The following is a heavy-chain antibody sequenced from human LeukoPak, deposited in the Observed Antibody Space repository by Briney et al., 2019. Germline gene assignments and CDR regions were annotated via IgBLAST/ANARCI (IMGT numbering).Heavy chain of an antibody. CDR3: ARPSVVTTVNNWFDT. D-gene: IGHD4-11*01. Sequence: GGSLRLSCAASGFTFSTYWMHWVRQAPGKGLVWVSRINSDGSSTSYADSVKGRFTISRDSAKSTLYLQMNSLRAEDTAMYFCARPSVVTTVNNWFDTWGQGTLVTVSA. J-gene: IGHJ5*02. V-gene: IGHV3-74*01. CDR1: GFTFSTYW. CDR2: INSDGSST.